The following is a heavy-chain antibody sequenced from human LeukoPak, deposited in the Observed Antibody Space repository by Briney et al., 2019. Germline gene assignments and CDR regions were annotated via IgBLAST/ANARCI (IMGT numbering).Heavy chain of an antibody. Sequence: GGSLRLSCEASGFTFSSSWMNWVRQAPGKGLEWVANIKQDGSEKYYVDSVKGRFTISRDNAKNSLYLQMNSLRAEDTAVYYCARSSELLGPFDPWGQGTLVTVAP. CDR3: ARSSELLGPFDP. V-gene: IGHV3-7*05. J-gene: IGHJ5*02. CDR2: IKQDGSEK. D-gene: IGHD1-7*01. CDR1: GFTFSSSW.